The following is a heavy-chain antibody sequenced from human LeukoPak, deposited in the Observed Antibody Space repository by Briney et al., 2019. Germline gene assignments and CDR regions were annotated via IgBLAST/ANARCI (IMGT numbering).Heavy chain of an antibody. V-gene: IGHV3-30*18. CDR1: GFTFSSYG. CDR2: ISYDGSNK. Sequence: GRSLRLSCAASGFTFSSYGMHWVRQAPGKGLEWVAVISYDGSNKYYADSVKGRFTISRDNSKNTLYLQMNSLRAEDTAVYYCAKAQEAYCGGDCYNFDYWGQGTLVTVSS. CDR3: AKAQEAYCGGDCYNFDY. J-gene: IGHJ4*02. D-gene: IGHD2-21*02.